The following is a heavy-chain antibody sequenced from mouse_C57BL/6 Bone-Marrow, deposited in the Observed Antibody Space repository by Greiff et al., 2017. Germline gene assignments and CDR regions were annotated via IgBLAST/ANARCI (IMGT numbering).Heavy chain of an antibody. CDR1: GYAFSSSW. V-gene: IGHV1-82*01. J-gene: IGHJ4*01. CDR3: ARSGYYYGSIYYAMDY. CDR2: IYPGDGDT. Sequence: VQGVESGPELVKPGASVKISCKASGYAFSSSWMNWVKQRPGKGLEWIGRIYPGDGDTNYNGKFKGKATLTADKSSSTAYMQLSSLTSEDSAVYFCARSGYYYGSIYYAMDYWGQGTSVTVSS. D-gene: IGHD1-1*01.